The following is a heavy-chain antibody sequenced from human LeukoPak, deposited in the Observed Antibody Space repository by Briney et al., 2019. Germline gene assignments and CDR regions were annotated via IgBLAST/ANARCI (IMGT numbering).Heavy chain of an antibody. CDR2: ISGSGGST. J-gene: IGHJ3*02. Sequence: GGSLRLSCAASGFTFSDYYMSRVRQAPGKGLEWVSAISGSGGSTYYADSVKGRFTISRDNSKNTLYLQMNSLRAEDTAVYYCAKELWFGEPSDAFDIWGQGTMVTVSS. D-gene: IGHD3-10*01. CDR3: AKELWFGEPSDAFDI. V-gene: IGHV3-23*01. CDR1: GFTFSDYY.